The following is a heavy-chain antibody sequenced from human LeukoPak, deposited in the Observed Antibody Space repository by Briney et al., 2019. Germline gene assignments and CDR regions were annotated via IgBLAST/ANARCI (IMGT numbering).Heavy chain of an antibody. CDR3: AREGPRGNSQFDY. D-gene: IGHD2/OR15-2a*01. J-gene: IGHJ4*02. CDR2: IIPIFGTA. V-gene: IGHV1-69*13. Sequence: SVTVSCTASGGTFSSYAISWVRQAPGQGLEWMGGIIPIFGTANYAQKFQGRVTITADESTSTAYMELNSLRAEDTAVYYCAREGPRGNSQFDYWGQGTLVTVSS. CDR1: GGTFSSYA.